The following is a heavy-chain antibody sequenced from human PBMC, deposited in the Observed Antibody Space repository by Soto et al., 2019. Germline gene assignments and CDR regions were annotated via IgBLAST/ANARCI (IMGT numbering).Heavy chain of an antibody. CDR2: IDSSSNYS. D-gene: IGHD2-2*01. Sequence: PWWSLRLSCAASGFTFTTYSMTCGRQAPGKGLEWVSSIDSSSNYSYYADSVKGRFTISRDNAKNSLYLQMHSLRAEDTAIYYCATLTYCSSASCPNSYYVMDVWGQGTKVIVSS. CDR3: ATLTYCSSASCPNSYYVMDV. V-gene: IGHV3-21*01. J-gene: IGHJ6*02. CDR1: GFTFTTYS.